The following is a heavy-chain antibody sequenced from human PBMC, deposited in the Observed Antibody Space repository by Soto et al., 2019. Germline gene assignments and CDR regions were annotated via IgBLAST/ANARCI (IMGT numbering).Heavy chain of an antibody. Sequence: EFQVLQSGGGLVQPGGSLTLSCAASGFPFSRPDMTWVRQAPGKGLEWVSTIDGSGGTTYYADSVKGRFTISRDNSINTVFLQMNSLTADDTALYFCAKNSGWFNTWGQGALVTVSS. V-gene: IGHV3-23*01. D-gene: IGHD3-10*01. CDR1: GFPFSRPD. CDR2: IDGSGGTT. J-gene: IGHJ5*02. CDR3: AKNSGWFNT.